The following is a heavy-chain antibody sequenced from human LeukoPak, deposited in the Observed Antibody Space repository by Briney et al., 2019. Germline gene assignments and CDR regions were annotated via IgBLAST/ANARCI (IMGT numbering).Heavy chain of an antibody. Sequence: PGGSLRLSCAASGFTFSSHSMAWVRQAPGKGLEWVSAIRGSGDTALYADSVKGRFTISRDNFKNIVYLEMNSLRAEDTAVYYCARPLMYYYGSETYFWFDPWGQGTLVTVSS. D-gene: IGHD3-10*01. CDR3: ARPLMYYYGSETYFWFDP. V-gene: IGHV3-23*01. CDR2: IRGSGDTA. J-gene: IGHJ5*02. CDR1: GFTFSSHS.